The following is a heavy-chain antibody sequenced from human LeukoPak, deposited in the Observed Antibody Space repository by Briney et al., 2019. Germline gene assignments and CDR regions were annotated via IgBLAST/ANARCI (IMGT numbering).Heavy chain of an antibody. V-gene: IGHV4-34*01. CDR2: INHSGST. Sequence: SETLSLTCAVYGGSFSGYYWSWIRQPPGKGLEWIGEINHSGSTNYNPSLKSRVTISVDTSKNQFSLKLSSVTAADTAVYYCARLGSSRYCSSTSCSKDYWGQGTLVTVSS. J-gene: IGHJ4*02. D-gene: IGHD2-2*01. CDR1: GGSFSGYY. CDR3: ARLGSSRYCSSTSCSKDY.